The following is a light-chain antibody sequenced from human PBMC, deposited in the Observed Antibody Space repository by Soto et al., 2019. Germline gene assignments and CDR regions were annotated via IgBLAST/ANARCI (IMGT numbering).Light chain of an antibody. CDR3: QQRSNWPPRLT. Sequence: DIQMTQSPSTLSGSVGDRVTLTCRASQTISSWLAWYQQKPGKAPKLLIYKASTLKSGIPSRFSGSGSGTEFTLTISSLQPEDFAVYYCQQRSNWPPRLTFGGGTKVDIK. CDR2: KAS. V-gene: IGKV1-5*03. CDR1: QTISSW. J-gene: IGKJ4*01.